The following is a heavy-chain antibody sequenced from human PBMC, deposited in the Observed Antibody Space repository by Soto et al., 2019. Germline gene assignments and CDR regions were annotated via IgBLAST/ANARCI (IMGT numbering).Heavy chain of an antibody. CDR3: ARGFFRSSPLKKSGYYLRYFDY. Sequence: GASVKVSCKASGYTFTSYDINWVRQATGQGLEWMGWMNPNSGNTGYAQKFQGRVTMTRNTSISTAYMELSSLRSEDTAVYYCARGFFRSSPLKKSGYYLRYFDYWGQGTLVTVSS. D-gene: IGHD3-3*01. CDR1: GYTFTSYD. V-gene: IGHV1-8*01. CDR2: MNPNSGNT. J-gene: IGHJ4*02.